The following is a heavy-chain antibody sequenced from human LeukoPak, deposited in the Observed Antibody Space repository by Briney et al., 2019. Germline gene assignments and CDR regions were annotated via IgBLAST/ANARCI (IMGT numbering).Heavy chain of an antibody. V-gene: IGHV4-30-2*01. D-gene: IGHD3-3*01. Sequence: SETLSLTCAVSGGSISSGGYSWSWIRQPPGKGLEWIGYIYHSGSTYYNPSLKSRVTISVDRSKNQFSLKLSSVTAADTAVYYCARGAVRGEYDFWSGYYFPSFDYWGQGTLVTVSS. CDR3: ARGAVRGEYDFWSGYYFPSFDY. CDR2: IYHSGST. J-gene: IGHJ4*02. CDR1: GGSISSGGYS.